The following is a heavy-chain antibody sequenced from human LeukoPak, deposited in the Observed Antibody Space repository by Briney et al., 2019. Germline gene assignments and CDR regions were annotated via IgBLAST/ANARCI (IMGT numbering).Heavy chain of an antibody. J-gene: IGHJ3*02. V-gene: IGHV3-73*01. CDR1: GFTFSGSA. Sequence: GGSLRLSCAASGFTFSGSAMHWVRQASGKGLEWVGRIRSKANSYATAYAASVKGRFTISRDDSKTTAYLQMNSLKTEDTAVYYCARESIVGATHGYAFDIWGQGTMVTVSS. CDR3: ARESIVGATHGYAFDI. CDR2: IRSKANSYAT. D-gene: IGHD1-26*01.